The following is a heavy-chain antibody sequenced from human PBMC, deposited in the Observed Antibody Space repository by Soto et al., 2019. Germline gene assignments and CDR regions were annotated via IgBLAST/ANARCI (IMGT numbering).Heavy chain of an antibody. J-gene: IGHJ4*02. CDR3: AKSLSAIPGDS. D-gene: IGHD2-2*01. V-gene: IGHV3-7*05. CDR2: IKQEGSEI. CDR1: GFTFSSYW. Sequence: EVQLVESGGGLVQSGGSLRLSCPAPGFTFSSYWMSWVRQGPGKGPEWVANIKQEGSEIYNVDSVKGRFTISRDNAKSSLYLQMTSLRAEDTAVYHCAKSLSAIPGDSWGQGTLVTVSS.